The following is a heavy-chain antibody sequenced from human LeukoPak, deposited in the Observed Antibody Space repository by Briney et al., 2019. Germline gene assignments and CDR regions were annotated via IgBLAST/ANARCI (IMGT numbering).Heavy chain of an antibody. V-gene: IGHV1-18*01. CDR3: ARDPGSFLSGSGWLNWFDP. J-gene: IGHJ5*02. Sequence: ASVKVSCKASGYTFNNFGISWVRQAPGQGLEWMGWISAYNGNTNYAQKLQGRVTMTTDTSTSTAYMELRSLRSDDTAVYYCARDPGSFLSGSGWLNWFDPWGQGTLVTVSS. CDR1: GYTFNNFG. D-gene: IGHD6-19*01. CDR2: ISAYNGNT.